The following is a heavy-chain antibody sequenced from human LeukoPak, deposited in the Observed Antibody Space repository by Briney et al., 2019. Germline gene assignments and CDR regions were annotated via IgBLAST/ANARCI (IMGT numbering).Heavy chain of an antibody. CDR3: ARDGVPGTRGFDF. CDR2: IYNSGSN. D-gene: IGHD1-14*01. V-gene: IGHV4-4*07. J-gene: IGHJ4*02. CDR1: GVSISGFY. Sequence: SETLSLTCTVSGVSISGFYWNWIRQPAGKGLEWIGRIYNSGSNNHNPSLKSRVTMSIDTSNNQFSLNLTSVTAADTAMYYCARDGVPGTRGFDFWGPGTRVAVSS.